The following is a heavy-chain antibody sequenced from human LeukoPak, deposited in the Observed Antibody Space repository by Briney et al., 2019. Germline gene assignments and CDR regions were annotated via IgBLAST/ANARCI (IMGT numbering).Heavy chain of an antibody. J-gene: IGHJ4*02. CDR1: GFTFSNHG. Sequence: PGGSLRLSCAASGFTFSNHGMHWVRQAPGKGLEWVAFIRYDGSNKYYPDSVKGRFTISRDNSKNTLYLQMNNLRVEDTAVYYCAPGGIFGVVTPFDYWGQGTPVTVSS. D-gene: IGHD3-3*01. V-gene: IGHV3-30*02. CDR3: APGGIFGVVTPFDY. CDR2: IRYDGSNK.